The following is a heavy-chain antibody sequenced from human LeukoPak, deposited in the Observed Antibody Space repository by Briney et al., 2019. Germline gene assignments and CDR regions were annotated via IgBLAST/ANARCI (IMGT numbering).Heavy chain of an antibody. Sequence: SETLSLTCTVSGGSISSYSWSWIRQPPGKGLEWIGYVYYSGSTNYNPSLKSRVTISVDTSKNQFSLKLSSVTAADTAVYYCARRSWGYFDYWGQGTRVTVSS. CDR1: GGSISSYS. V-gene: IGHV4-59*01. CDR2: VYYSGST. J-gene: IGHJ4*02. D-gene: IGHD7-27*01. CDR3: ARRSWGYFDY.